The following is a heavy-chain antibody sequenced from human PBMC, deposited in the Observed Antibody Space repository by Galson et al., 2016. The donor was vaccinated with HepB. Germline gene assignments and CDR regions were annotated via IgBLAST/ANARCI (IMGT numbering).Heavy chain of an antibody. CDR2: IKEDGSEE. V-gene: IGHV3-7*01. J-gene: IGHJ4*02. CDR1: GFTFSSYW. Sequence: SRRLSGAASGFTFSSYWMSWGRQAPGKGLEWGANIKEDGSEEYYVDSVKGRSTISRDNAKNSRYLQMNRLRAEDTAVYYCAKKWSYGDYSFFDYWGQGTLVTVSS. D-gene: IGHD4-17*01. CDR3: AKKWSYGDYSFFDY.